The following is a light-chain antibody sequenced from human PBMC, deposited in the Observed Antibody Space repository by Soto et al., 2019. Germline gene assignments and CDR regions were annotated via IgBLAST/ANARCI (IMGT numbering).Light chain of an antibody. J-gene: IGLJ1*01. CDR1: KSDIGVYDF. CDR3: KSYAGSNTYV. V-gene: IGLV2-8*01. CDR2: EVV. Sequence: QSVLTQPPSASGSPGHSVTISCTRTKSDIGVYDFVSWYQHHPGKAPRLIIYEVVQRPSGVPDRFSGSKSGNTASLTVSGLQAADEADYFCKSYAGSNTYVFGSGTRSPS.